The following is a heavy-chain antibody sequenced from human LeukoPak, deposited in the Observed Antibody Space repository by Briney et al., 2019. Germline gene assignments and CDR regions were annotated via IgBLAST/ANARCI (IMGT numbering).Heavy chain of an antibody. CDR2: ISSSGSTI. Sequence: PGGSLRLSCAASGSTFSSYEMNWVRQAPGKGLEWVSYISSSGSTIYYADSVKGRFTISRDNAKNSLYLQMNSLRAEDTAVYYCARDGVGADGIDYWGQGTLVTVSS. J-gene: IGHJ4*02. V-gene: IGHV3-48*03. CDR1: GSTFSSYE. CDR3: ARDGVGADGIDY. D-gene: IGHD1-26*01.